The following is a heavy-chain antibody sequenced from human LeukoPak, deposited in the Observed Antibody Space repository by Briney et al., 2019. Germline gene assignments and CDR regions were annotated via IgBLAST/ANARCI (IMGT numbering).Heavy chain of an antibody. D-gene: IGHD2-15*01. CDR3: ARGLSPLGYYYYMDV. V-gene: IGHV3-30*01. CDR2: TSSDGSNK. J-gene: IGHJ6*03. CDR1: GFTFSSYA. Sequence: GGSLRLSCAASGFTFSSYAMHWVRQAPGKGLEWVAVTSSDGSNKYCADSVKGRFTISRDRSKNTPYLQMNSLRAEDTAVYYCARGLSPLGYYYYMDVWGKGTTVTVSS.